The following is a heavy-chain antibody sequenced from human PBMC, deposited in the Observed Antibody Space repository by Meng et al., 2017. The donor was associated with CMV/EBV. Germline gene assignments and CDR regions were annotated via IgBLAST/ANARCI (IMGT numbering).Heavy chain of an antibody. CDR1: GYTFTSYY. CDR2: INSSGGST. Sequence: ASVKVSCKASGYTFTSYYMHWVRQAPGQGLEWMGIINSSGGSTSYAQKFQGRVTMTRDTSTSTVYMELSSLRSEDTAVYYCAGTTPGYSRSLVRYPPGNYGMDVWGQGTTVTVSS. J-gene: IGHJ6*02. V-gene: IGHV1-46*01. CDR3: AGTTPGYSRSLVRYPPGNYGMDV. D-gene: IGHD6-6*01.